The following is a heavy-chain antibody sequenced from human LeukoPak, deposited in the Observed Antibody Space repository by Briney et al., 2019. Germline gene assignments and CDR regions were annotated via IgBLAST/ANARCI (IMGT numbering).Heavy chain of an antibody. D-gene: IGHD6-6*01. CDR1: GFTFSSYA. V-gene: IGHV3-23*01. CDR3: AKVEYSSNIPQH. Sequence: GGSLRLSCAASGFTFSSYAMSWVRQAPGKGLEWVSAISGSGGSTYYADSVKGRFTIPRDNSKNTQYLQMNSLRAEDTAVYYCAKVEYSSNIPQHWGQGTLVTVSS. J-gene: IGHJ1*01. CDR2: ISGSGGST.